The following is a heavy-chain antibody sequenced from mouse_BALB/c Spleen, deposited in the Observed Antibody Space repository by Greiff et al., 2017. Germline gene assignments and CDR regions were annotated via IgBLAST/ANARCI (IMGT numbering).Heavy chain of an antibody. CDR3: ANMVTTDYYAMDY. D-gene: IGHD2-1*01. CDR1: GFTFSSYG. Sequence: DVQLVESGGDLVKPGGSLKLSCAASGFTFSSYGMSWVRQTPDKRLEWVATISSGGSYTYYPDSVKGRFTISRDNAKNTLYLQMSSLKTEDTAMYCCANMVTTDYYAMDYWGQGTSVTVSS. V-gene: IGHV5-6*01. J-gene: IGHJ4*01. CDR2: ISSGGSYT.